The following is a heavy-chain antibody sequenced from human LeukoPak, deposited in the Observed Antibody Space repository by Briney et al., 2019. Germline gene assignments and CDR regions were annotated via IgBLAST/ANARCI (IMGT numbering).Heavy chain of an antibody. CDR1: GFAFDDYA. Sequence: GGSLRLSCAASGFAFDDYAMQWVRQAPGKGLEWVSGISWNSNTKGYADSVKGRFTISRDNAKHSLYLQMDSLRPEDTALYYCAKDIVGSAMTGIDYWGQGTLVTVSS. CDR3: AKDIVGSAMTGIDY. J-gene: IGHJ4*02. CDR2: ISWNSNTK. V-gene: IGHV3-9*01. D-gene: IGHD1-1*01.